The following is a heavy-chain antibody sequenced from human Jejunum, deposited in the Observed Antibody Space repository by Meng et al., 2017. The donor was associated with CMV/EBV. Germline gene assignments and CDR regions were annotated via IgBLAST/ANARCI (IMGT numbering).Heavy chain of an antibody. CDR2: AGNKANSDTK. CDR3: TRGHSGLNIYAFDI. CDR1: PFSDHY. D-gene: IGHD1-26*01. V-gene: IGHV3-72*01. Sequence: PFSDHYIDWVRQAPGKGPEWVGRAGNKANSDTKEYGASVKGRFTISRDDSKSSLYLQMNSLKTEDTAVYYCTRGHSGLNIYAFDIWGQGTMVTVSS. J-gene: IGHJ3*02.